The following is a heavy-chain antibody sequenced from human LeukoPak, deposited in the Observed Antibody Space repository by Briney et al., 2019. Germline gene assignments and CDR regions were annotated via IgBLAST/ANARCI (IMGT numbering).Heavy chain of an antibody. CDR1: GFTVSSNY. D-gene: IGHD3-3*01. J-gene: IGHJ6*03. V-gene: IGHV3-11*04. CDR3: ARAYYDFWSGYYYYYMDV. CDR2: ISSSGSTI. Sequence: GGSLRLSCAASGFTVSSNYMSWVRQAPGKGLEWVSHISSSGSTIYYADSVKGRFTISRDNAKNSLYLQMNSLRAEDTAVYYCARAYYDFWSGYYYYYMDVWGKGTTVTVSS.